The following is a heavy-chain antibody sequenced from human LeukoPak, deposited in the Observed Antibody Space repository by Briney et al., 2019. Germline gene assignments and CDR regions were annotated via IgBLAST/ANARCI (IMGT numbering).Heavy chain of an antibody. V-gene: IGHV1-2*02. Sequence: ASVKVSCKSSGYTFTAHYMHWVRQAPGQGLEWMGWINTNSGGTNYAQKFQGRVTMTRDTSISTAYMELSRLRSDDTAVYYCARDYYYESCGFFDYWGQGTLVTVSS. CDR3: ARDYYYESCGFFDY. CDR1: GYTFTAHY. CDR2: INTNSGGT. J-gene: IGHJ4*02. D-gene: IGHD3-22*01.